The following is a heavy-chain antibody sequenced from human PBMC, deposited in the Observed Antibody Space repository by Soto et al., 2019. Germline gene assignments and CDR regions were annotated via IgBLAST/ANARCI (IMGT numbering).Heavy chain of an antibody. V-gene: IGHV4-39*01. CDR1: GGSISSSSYY. D-gene: IGHD4-17*01. Sequence: SETLSLTCTVSGGSISSSSYYWGWIRQPPGKGLEWIGSIYYSGSTYYNPSLKSRVTISVDTSKNQFSLKLSSVTAADTAVYYCARQDGDYYYYYYYGMDVWGQGTRVTVSS. CDR2: IYYSGST. J-gene: IGHJ6*02. CDR3: ARQDGDYYYYYYYGMDV.